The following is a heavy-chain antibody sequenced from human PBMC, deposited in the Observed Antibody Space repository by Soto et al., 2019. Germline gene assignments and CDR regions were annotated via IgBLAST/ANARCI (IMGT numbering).Heavy chain of an antibody. J-gene: IGHJ4*02. CDR1: GFTFSSYG. D-gene: IGHD5-18*01. V-gene: IGHV3-33*01. CDR3: AREGDSYGYVGY. Sequence: QVQLVESGGGVVQPGRSLRLSCAASGFTFSSYGMHWVRQAPGRGLEWVAVIWFDGDNKYYADSVKGRFTISRDNSKKTLYLQMNGLGDEDTAVYYCAREGDSYGYVGYWGQGTLVTVSS. CDR2: IWFDGDNK.